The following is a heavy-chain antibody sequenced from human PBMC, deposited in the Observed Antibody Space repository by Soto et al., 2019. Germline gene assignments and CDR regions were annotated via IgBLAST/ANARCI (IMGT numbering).Heavy chain of an antibody. CDR2: IYYSGST. CDR1: GGSISSGGYY. V-gene: IGHV4-31*03. D-gene: IGHD3-22*01. Sequence: SETLSLTCTVSGGSISSGGYYWSWIRQHPGKGLEWIGYIYYSGSTYYNPSLKSRVTISVDTPKNQFSLKLSSVTAADTAVYYCARAGTYYYDSSGYWTGLYWGQGTLVTVSS. CDR3: ARAGTYYYDSSGYWTGLY. J-gene: IGHJ4*02.